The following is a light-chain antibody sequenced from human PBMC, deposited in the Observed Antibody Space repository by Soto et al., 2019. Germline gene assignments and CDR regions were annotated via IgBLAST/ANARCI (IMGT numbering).Light chain of an antibody. V-gene: IGLV2-8*01. J-gene: IGLJ1*01. CDR2: GVT. Sequence: QSALTEPASGSGSPGQSVTLSCTGTRSDVGRDHYVFWYQKHPGKAPTLLIYGVTQRPPGGPDRFSASKSGNPASLTFSGLQAGDEADYHCGSYAGGSTYVFGPGTKVT. CDR3: GSYAGGSTYV. CDR1: RSDVGRDHY.